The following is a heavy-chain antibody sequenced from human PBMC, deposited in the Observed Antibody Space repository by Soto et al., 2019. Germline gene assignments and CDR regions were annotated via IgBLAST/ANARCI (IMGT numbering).Heavy chain of an antibody. CDR2: IYDSGSA. CDR3: ARGILRPYDYVDV. J-gene: IGHJ6*03. Sequence: QVQLQESGPGLVKPSQTLSLTCIVSGDSISRGGYFWTWIRQHPGKGLEWIGYIYDSGSAFYNPSLKRRVTMSVDTSKNQFSLNLRSVTAADTAVFYWARGILRPYDYVDVWGKGTAVAVSS. CDR1: GDSISRGGYF. D-gene: IGHD1-26*01. V-gene: IGHV4-31*03.